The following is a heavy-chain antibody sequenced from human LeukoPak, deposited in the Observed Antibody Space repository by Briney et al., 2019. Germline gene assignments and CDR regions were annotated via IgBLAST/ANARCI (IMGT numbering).Heavy chain of an antibody. V-gene: IGHV4-59*12. CDR2: IYHSGST. J-gene: IGHJ3*02. CDR3: AREVATANGAFDI. CDR1: GGSISSYY. Sequence: PSETLSLTCTVSGGSISSYYWSWIRQPPGKGLEWIGYIYHSGSTYYNPSLKSRVTISVDRSKNQFSLKLSSVTAADTAVYYCAREVATANGAFDIWGQGTMVTVSS. D-gene: IGHD5-12*01.